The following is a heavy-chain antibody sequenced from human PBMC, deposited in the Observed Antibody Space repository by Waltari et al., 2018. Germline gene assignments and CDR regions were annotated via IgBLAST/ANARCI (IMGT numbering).Heavy chain of an antibody. CDR2: IIPIFGTA. Sequence: QVQLVQSGAEVKKPGSSVQVSCKASGGTFSSYAISWVRQAPGQGLEWMGGIIPIFGTANYEQKFQGRVTITADESTSTAYMELSSLRSEDTAVYYCARDEGLGGQPYSSSSGWGQGTLVTVSS. D-gene: IGHD6-6*01. CDR3: ARDEGLGGQPYSSSSG. V-gene: IGHV1-69*01. CDR1: GGTFSSYA. J-gene: IGHJ4*02.